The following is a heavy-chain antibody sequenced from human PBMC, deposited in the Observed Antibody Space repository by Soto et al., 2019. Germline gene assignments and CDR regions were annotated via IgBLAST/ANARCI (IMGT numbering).Heavy chain of an antibody. J-gene: IGHJ3*02. CDR3: GSGVVRDDSSGPTYDAFDI. CDR1: GGTFSSYA. D-gene: IGHD3-22*01. Sequence: QVQLVQSGAEVKKPGSSVKVSCKASGGTFSSYAISWVRQAPAQGLEWMGGIIPIFGTANYAQKFQGRVTITADESTSTAYMELSSLRSEDTAVYYCGSGVVRDDSSGPTYDAFDIWGQGTMVTVSS. CDR2: IIPIFGTA. V-gene: IGHV1-69*01.